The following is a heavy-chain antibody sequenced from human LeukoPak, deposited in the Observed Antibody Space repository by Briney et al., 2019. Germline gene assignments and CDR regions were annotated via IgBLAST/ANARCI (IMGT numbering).Heavy chain of an antibody. D-gene: IGHD5-12*01. CDR3: VGDQVDNVGWLT. CDR1: GFTFSSYA. CDR2: INGDGRTT. Sequence: GGSLRLSCAASGFTFSSYAMHWVRQAPGKGLEFVSVINGDGRTTYYADSVKGRFTIPRDNSKNTLYLQMNSLRAEDTAVYYCVGDQVDNVGWLTWGQGTRVTVSS. J-gene: IGHJ5*02. V-gene: IGHV3-64D*06.